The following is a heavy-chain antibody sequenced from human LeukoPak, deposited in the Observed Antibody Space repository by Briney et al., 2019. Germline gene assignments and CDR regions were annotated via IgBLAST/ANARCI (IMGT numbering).Heavy chain of an antibody. D-gene: IGHD6-13*01. Sequence: GGSLRLSCAASGFTFSSYAMSWVRQAPGKGLEWVSAISGSGGSTYYADSVKGRFTISRDNSKNTLYLQMNSLRAEDTAVYYCAKSMAAAGTQASRYYGMDVWGQGTTVTVSS. CDR1: GFTFSSYA. CDR3: AKSMAAAGTQASRYYGMDV. V-gene: IGHV3-23*01. CDR2: ISGSGGST. J-gene: IGHJ6*02.